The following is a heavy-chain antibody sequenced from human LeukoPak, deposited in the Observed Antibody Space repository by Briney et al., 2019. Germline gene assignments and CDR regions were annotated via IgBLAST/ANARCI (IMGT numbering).Heavy chain of an antibody. Sequence: GGSLRLSCAASGFTFSLYTMNWVRQAPGKGLEWVSSITGPSDYIYNADSVRGRFSISRDNAKNSLYLEMNSLRAEDTAVYYCAKGVAAAGPHLFDYWGQGTLVTVSS. D-gene: IGHD6-13*01. J-gene: IGHJ4*02. CDR3: AKGVAAAGPHLFDY. V-gene: IGHV3-21*04. CDR1: GFTFSLYT. CDR2: ITGPSDYI.